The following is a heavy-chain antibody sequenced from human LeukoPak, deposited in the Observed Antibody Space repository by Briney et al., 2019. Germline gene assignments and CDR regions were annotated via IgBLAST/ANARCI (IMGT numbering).Heavy chain of an antibody. CDR3: AILLLSSGCYYPGYMDV. CDR2: IYSGGST. CDR1: GFTVSSNY. V-gene: IGHV3-53*01. Sequence: PGGSLRLSCAASGFTVSSNYMSWVRQAPGKGLEWVSVIYSGGSTYYADSVKGRFTISRDNSKNTLYLQMNSLRAEDTAVYYCAILLLSSGCYYPGYMDVWGKGTTVTVSS. J-gene: IGHJ6*03. D-gene: IGHD3-10*02.